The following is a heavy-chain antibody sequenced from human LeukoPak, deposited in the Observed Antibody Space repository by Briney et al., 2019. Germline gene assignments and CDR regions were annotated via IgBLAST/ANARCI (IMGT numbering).Heavy chain of an antibody. Sequence: TPRISWGRQAPGQGLEWIGWVGTYGGDTYYAQKLQGRITVTTDTSTSTVYMELRNLRSDDTAVYYCARDLWNFYDDSGYNRDFDSWGQGTLVTVSS. CDR1: TPR. J-gene: IGHJ5*01. V-gene: IGHV1-18*01. CDR3: ARDLWNFYDDSGYNRDFDS. CDR2: VGTYGGDT. D-gene: IGHD3-22*01.